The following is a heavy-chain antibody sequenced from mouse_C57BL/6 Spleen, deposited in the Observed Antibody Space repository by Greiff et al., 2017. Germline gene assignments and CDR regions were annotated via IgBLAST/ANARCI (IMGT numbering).Heavy chain of an antibody. V-gene: IGHV1-19*01. J-gene: IGHJ2*01. CDR3: ARGGGYDEGYYFDY. CDR1: GYTFTDYY. D-gene: IGHD2-2*01. Sequence: VQLQQSGPVLVKPGASVKMSCKASGYTFTDYYMNWVKQSHGKSLEWIGVINPYNGGTSYNQKFKGKATLTVDKSSSTAYMELNSLTSEDSAVYYCARGGGYDEGYYFDYWGQGTTLTVSS. CDR2: INPYNGGT.